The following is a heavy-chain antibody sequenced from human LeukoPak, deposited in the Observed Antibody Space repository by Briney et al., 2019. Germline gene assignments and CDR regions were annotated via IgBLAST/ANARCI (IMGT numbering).Heavy chain of an antibody. CDR1: GFTFSRYG. Sequence: GGSLRLSCAASGFTFSRYGMHWVRQAPGKGLEWVAFIRYDGSNKYYADSVKGRFTISRDNSENTLYLQMNSLRAEDTAVFYCARVIGWDEPFDLWGHGTLVTVSS. D-gene: IGHD1-26*01. CDR3: ARVIGWDEPFDL. CDR2: IRYDGSNK. J-gene: IGHJ3*01. V-gene: IGHV3-30*02.